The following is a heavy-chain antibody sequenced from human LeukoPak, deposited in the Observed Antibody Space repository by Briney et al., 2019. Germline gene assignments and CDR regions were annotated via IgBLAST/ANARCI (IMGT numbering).Heavy chain of an antibody. CDR2: INQDGAQT. V-gene: IGHV3-7*03. D-gene: IGHD3-22*01. Sequence: GGSLRLSCAVSGFSFSDSWMSWVRQAPGKGLEWVANINQDGAQTYYVDSMRGRFTISRDNAKNSLYLQMNSLRAEDTAVYYCARSPYDSSGPSHFDYWGQGTLVTVSS. CDR1: GFSFSDSW. CDR3: ARSPYDSSGPSHFDY. J-gene: IGHJ4*02.